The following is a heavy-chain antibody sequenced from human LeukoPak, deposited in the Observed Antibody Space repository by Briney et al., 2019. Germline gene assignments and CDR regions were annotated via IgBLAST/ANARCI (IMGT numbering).Heavy chain of an antibody. V-gene: IGHV4-30-2*01. CDR2: IYHSGST. D-gene: IGHD2-15*01. CDR3: ARVGSPFYCSGGSCYSGMTLFDY. J-gene: IGHJ4*02. Sequence: SQTLSLTCAVSGGSISSVCYSWSWIRQPPGKGLEWIGYIYHSGSTYYNPSLKIRATISVDRSKNQFSLKLSSVTAADTAVYYCARVGSPFYCSGGSCYSGMTLFDYWGQGTLVTVSS. CDR1: GGSISSVCYS.